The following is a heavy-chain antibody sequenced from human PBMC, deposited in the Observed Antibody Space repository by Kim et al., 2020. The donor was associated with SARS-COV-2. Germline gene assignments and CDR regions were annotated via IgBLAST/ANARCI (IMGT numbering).Heavy chain of an antibody. V-gene: IGHV3-74*01. CDR1: GFTFSRYW. D-gene: IGHD6-19*01. CDR2: ITDDGSSP. CDR3: ARGRGRTVAGDTYYNGLDV. Sequence: GGSLRLSCVASGFTFSRYWMHWVRQAPGKGLVWVSQITDDGSSPPYADSVKGRFTISRDNAKNTLYLQMNSLRAEDTAVYYCARGRGRTVAGDTYYNGLDVWGQGTTVTVSS. J-gene: IGHJ6*02.